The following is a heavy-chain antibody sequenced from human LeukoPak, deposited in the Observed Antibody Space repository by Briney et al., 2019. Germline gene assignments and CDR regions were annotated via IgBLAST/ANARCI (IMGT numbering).Heavy chain of an antibody. CDR1: GYTLTELL. D-gene: IGHD1-1*01. J-gene: IGHJ3*02. V-gene: IGHV1-24*01. CDR2: FYPEDGET. CDR3: ATDLWRYGDAFDI. Sequence: VASVTVSCKVSGYTLTELLMHWVGQAPGKGGEWMGGFYPEDGETIYAQKFHGRVTMTDDTSTDTAYMELSSLRSEDTAVYYCATDLWRYGDAFDIWGQGTMVTVSS.